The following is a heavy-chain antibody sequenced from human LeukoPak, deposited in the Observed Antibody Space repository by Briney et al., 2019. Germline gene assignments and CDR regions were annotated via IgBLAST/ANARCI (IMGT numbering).Heavy chain of an antibody. CDR3: ARLSADDYDFWSGYLNAFDI. CDR2: IYPGDSDT. Sequence: GESLKISCKGSGYSFTSYWIGWVRQMPGKGLEWMGIIYPGDSDTRYSPSFQGQVTISADKSISTAYLQWSSLKAPDTAMYYCARLSADDYDFWSGYLNAFDIWGQGTMVTVSS. V-gene: IGHV5-51*01. J-gene: IGHJ3*02. CDR1: GYSFTSYW. D-gene: IGHD3-3*01.